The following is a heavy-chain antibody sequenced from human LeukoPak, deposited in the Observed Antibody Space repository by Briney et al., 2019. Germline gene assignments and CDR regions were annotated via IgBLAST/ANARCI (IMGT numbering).Heavy chain of an antibody. CDR2: VKSGNYDI. CDR3: ARHIPFDC. J-gene: IGHJ4*02. D-gene: IGHD2-21*01. Sequence: GGSLRLSCAASGFTFNTYSMNWVRQAPGKGLEWLSYVKSGNYDIQYADSVTGRFTVSRDSATNSLYLQMNDLKAEDTAVYYCARHIPFDCWGQGTLVTVSS. CDR1: GFTFNTYS. V-gene: IGHV3-48*01.